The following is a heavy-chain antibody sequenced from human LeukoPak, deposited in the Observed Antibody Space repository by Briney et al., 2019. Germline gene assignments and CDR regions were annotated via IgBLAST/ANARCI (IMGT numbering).Heavy chain of an antibody. Sequence: SETLSLTCTVSGGSISSYYWSWIRQPPGKGLEWIGYIYYSGSTNYNPSPKSRVTISVDTSKNQFSLKLSSVTAADTAVYYCARHSTIAGTEYAFDIWGQGTMVTVSS. J-gene: IGHJ3*02. CDR1: GGSISSYY. CDR2: IYYSGST. CDR3: ARHSTIAGTEYAFDI. D-gene: IGHD6-13*01. V-gene: IGHV4-59*08.